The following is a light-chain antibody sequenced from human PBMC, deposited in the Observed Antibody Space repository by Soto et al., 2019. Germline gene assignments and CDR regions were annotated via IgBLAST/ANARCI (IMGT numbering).Light chain of an antibody. J-gene: IGKJ5*01. CDR2: GAS. CDR3: QQRSSWPPT. V-gene: IGKV3-11*01. CDR1: QSVCSSY. Sequence: EILFTQSPGTLSLSPGERATLSCRASQSVCSSYLAWYQQKTGKAPRLLIYGASNRDTGIPARFSGRWSGTDFNLHIASLETEDSEIYFCQQRSSWPPTFGQGTRLEIK.